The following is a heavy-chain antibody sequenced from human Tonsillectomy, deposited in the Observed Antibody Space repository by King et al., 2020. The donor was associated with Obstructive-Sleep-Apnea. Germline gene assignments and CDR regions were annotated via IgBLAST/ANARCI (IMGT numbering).Heavy chain of an antibody. D-gene: IGHD1-14*01. CDR3: ARDHITASEDI. J-gene: IGHJ3*02. Sequence: QLVQSGAEVKEPGASVKVSCKASGYTFTNYCITWVRQAPGQGLEWVGWISGYNGNTNYAQKYQGRVTMTTDTSTTTSYMELKSLRSDDTAIYYWARDHITASEDIWRQGTLVTVSS. CDR1: GYTFTNYC. CDR2: ISGYNGNT. V-gene: IGHV1-18*04.